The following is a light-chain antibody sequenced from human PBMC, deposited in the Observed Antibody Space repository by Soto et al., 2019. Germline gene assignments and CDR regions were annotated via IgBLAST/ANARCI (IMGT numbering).Light chain of an antibody. V-gene: IGKV1-5*01. J-gene: IGKJ2*01. Sequence: DIQITQSPSTLSASVGHRATITFTSSQSIHRWLAWYQQKPGKAPKLLIYDASSLQSGVPSRFSGSGSGTEFTLTISSLQTDDFGSYYCQRYNNYSPTFGQGTKVDIK. CDR1: QSIHRW. CDR3: QRYNNYSPT. CDR2: DAS.